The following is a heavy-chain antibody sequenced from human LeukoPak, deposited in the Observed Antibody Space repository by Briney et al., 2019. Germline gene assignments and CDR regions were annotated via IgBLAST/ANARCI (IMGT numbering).Heavy chain of an antibody. Sequence: SETLSLTCTDSVGSISSYFWSWMRQPAGEGLEWIGRIYTSGSSNYQPTLNSRVIKSVDTYKHQCSLNLSAVAAAETAVYYCVRVTDSNYVPDWFVPWGEGTLGTVSS. CDR1: VGSISSYF. J-gene: IGHJ5*02. CDR2: IYTSGSS. CDR3: VRVTDSNYVPDWFVP. V-gene: IGHV4-4*07. D-gene: IGHD4-11*01.